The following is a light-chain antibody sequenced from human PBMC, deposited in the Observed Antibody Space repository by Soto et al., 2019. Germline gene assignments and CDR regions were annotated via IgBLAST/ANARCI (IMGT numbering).Light chain of an antibody. CDR2: EVS. Sequence: QSALTQPASVSGSPGQSITISCTGTSSDVGGYNYVSWYQQHPGKAPKLMIYEVSNRPSGVSNRFSGSKSGNTASLTISGLQAEDEADYHCSSYTRSSIDYVFGTGTKLTVL. V-gene: IGLV2-14*01. CDR3: SSYTRSSIDYV. CDR1: SSDVGGYNY. J-gene: IGLJ1*01.